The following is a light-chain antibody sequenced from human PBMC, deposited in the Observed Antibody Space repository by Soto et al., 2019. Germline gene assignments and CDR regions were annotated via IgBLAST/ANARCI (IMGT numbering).Light chain of an antibody. CDR3: QQYNNWPFT. CDR1: KRLANN. V-gene: IGKV3-15*01. Sequence: EVVMTQSPATLSVFPGEGATLSCRASKRLANNLAWYQQKPGQAPRLLFYGASTRATGLPARFSASASETEFTLTISSLQSEDFAVYYCQQYNNWPFTFGGGTKVEIK. J-gene: IGKJ4*01. CDR2: GAS.